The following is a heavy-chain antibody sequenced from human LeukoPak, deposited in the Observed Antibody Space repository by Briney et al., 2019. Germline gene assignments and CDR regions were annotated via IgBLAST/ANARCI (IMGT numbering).Heavy chain of an antibody. D-gene: IGHD6-13*01. CDR3: ASKFWAASRDY. CDR2: ISSSGSTI. V-gene: IGHV3-11*04. Sequence: SGGSLRLSCAASGFTFSDYYMSWIRQAPGKGLEWVSYISSSGSTIYYADSVKGRFTISRDNAKNSLYLQMNSLRAEDTAVYYCASKFWAASRDYWGQGTLVTVSS. CDR1: GFTFSDYY. J-gene: IGHJ4*02.